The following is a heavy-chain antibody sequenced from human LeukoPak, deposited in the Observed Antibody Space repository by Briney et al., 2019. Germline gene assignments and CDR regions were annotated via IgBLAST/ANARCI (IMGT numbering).Heavy chain of an antibody. V-gene: IGHV4-34*01. CDR3: ARGHYYYYGLDV. J-gene: IGHJ6*02. CDR2: INHSGST. CDR1: GGSFSGYY. Sequence: SETLSLTCAVYGGSFSGYYWSWIRQPPGKGLEWIGEINHSGSTNYNPSLKSRVTISVDTSKNQFSLKLSSVTAADTAVYYCARGHYYYYGLDVWGQGTTVTVSS.